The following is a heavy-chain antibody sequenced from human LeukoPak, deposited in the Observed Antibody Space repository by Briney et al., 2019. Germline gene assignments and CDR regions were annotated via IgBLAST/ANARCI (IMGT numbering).Heavy chain of an antibody. V-gene: IGHV3-23*01. D-gene: IGHD6-13*01. J-gene: IGHJ4*02. CDR3: ATNPKQQLIWLAHYYVDY. CDR2: ISASGGST. Sequence: GGSLRLSCAASGFTFSSYATSWVRQAPGKELEWVSAISASGGSTYYADSVKGRFTISRDNSKNTLYLQMNSLRAEDTAVYYCATNPKQQLIWLAHYYVDYWGQGTLVAVSS. CDR1: GFTFSSYA.